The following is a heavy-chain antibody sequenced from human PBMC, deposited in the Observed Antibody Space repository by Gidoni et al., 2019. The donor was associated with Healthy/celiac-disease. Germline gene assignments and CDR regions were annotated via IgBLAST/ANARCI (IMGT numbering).Heavy chain of an antibody. V-gene: IGHV3-48*01. CDR3: ARVWWFDY. J-gene: IGHJ4*02. Sequence: EVQLVESGGGLVQPGGPLRLSCAASGFTFSSYSMNWVRQAPGKGLEWVSYISSSSNTIYYADSVKGRFTISRDNAKNSLYLQMNSLRVEDTAVYYCARVWWFDYWGQGTLVTVSS. CDR1: GFTFSSYS. CDR2: ISSSSNTI. D-gene: IGHD2-15*01.